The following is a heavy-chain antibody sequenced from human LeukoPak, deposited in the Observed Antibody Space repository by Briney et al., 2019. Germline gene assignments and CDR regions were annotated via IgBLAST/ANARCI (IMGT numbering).Heavy chain of an antibody. D-gene: IGHD3-22*01. CDR3: ARAQRRYYYDSSGFPPGY. V-gene: IGHV1-18*01. CDR2: ISAYNGNT. CDR1: GYTFTSYG. Sequence: ASVKVSCKASGYTFTSYGIRWVRQAPGQGLEWMGWISAYNGNTNYAQKLQGRVTMTTDTSTSTAYMELRSLRSDDTAVYYCARAQRRYYYDSSGFPPGYWGQGTLVTVSS. J-gene: IGHJ4*02.